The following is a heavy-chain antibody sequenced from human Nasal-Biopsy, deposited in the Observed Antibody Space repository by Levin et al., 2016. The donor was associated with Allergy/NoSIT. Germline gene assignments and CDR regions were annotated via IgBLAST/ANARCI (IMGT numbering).Heavy chain of an antibody. D-gene: IGHD2-2*02. V-gene: IGHV3-23*01. CDR3: AALGDCAGSRCYRLDY. J-gene: IGHJ4*02. CDR2: TNDMA. Sequence: GGSLRLSCGVSGINFGNYAMTWVRQAPGKGLDWVSTTNDMAYYADSVRGRFTISRDNSKNTLYLQMSSLRAEDTAVYYCAALGDCAGSRCYRLDYWGQGTVVTVSS. CDR1: GINFGNYA.